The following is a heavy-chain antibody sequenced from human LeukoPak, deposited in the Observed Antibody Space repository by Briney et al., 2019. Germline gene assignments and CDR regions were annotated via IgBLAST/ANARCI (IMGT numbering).Heavy chain of an antibody. CDR1: GGSISSYY. J-gene: IGHJ4*02. D-gene: IGHD6-13*01. CDR2: FYYSGRT. V-gene: IGHV4-59*01. CDR3: ARVRWVGQQLVPLYYFDY. Sequence: SETLSLTCTVSGGSISSYYWSWIRQPPGKGLEWIGYFYYSGRTNYNPPLKSRVTISVDTSKNQFSLKLSSVTAADTAVYYCARVRWVGQQLVPLYYFDYWGQGTLVTVSS.